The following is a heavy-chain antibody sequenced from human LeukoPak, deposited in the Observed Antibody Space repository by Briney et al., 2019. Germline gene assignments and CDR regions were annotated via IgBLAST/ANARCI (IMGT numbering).Heavy chain of an antibody. J-gene: IGHJ4*02. CDR3: ATNPRRAVAGTWYYFDY. CDR1: GFTLSSYG. V-gene: IGHV3-33*01. Sequence: GGSLRLSCAASGFTLSSYGMRWVRQAPGKGLEWVAVIWYDGSNKYYADSVKGRFTISRDNSKNTLYLQMNSLRAEDTAVYYCATNPRRAVAGTWYYFDYWGQGTLVTVSS. D-gene: IGHD6-19*01. CDR2: IWYDGSNK.